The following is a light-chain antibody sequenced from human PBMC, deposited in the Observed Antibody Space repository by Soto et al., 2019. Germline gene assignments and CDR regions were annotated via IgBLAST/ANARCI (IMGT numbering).Light chain of an antibody. J-gene: IGKJ5*01. V-gene: IGKV3-11*01. CDR1: QSVSSN. CDR2: DAS. CDR3: QQCSNWPNT. Sequence: SAATLSVTEGERATLSCRASQSVSSNLAWYQQKPGQAPRLLIYDASNRASGIPARFSGSGSGTDFTLTISSLEPEDIALYYCQQCSNWPNTSGQGTILAIK.